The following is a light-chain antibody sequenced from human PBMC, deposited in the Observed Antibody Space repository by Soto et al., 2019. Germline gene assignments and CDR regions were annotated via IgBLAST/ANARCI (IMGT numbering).Light chain of an antibody. CDR1: SSNIGAGYA. CDR2: DNN. V-gene: IGLV1-40*01. J-gene: IGLJ2*01. CDR3: QSFDSSLSVVV. Sequence: QSVLTQPPSVSGAPGQRITISCTGSSSNIGAGYAVHWYQHPPGTAPKLLIFDNNNRPSGVPDRFSGSKSGTSASLAITGLQAEDEADYYCQSFDSSLSVVVFGGGTKVTVL.